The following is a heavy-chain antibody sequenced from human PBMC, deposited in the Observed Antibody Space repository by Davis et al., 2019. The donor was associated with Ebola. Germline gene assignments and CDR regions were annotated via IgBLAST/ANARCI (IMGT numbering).Heavy chain of an antibody. CDR2: ISSSSNII. Sequence: GESLKISCAASGFIFSSYSMNWVRQAPGKGLEWVSYISSSSNIIYYADSVKGRFTISRDNAKKSLYLQMNSLRDEDTAVYHCARDSLVRGIIITSAFDIWGQGTMVTVSS. CDR1: GFIFSSYS. CDR3: ARDSLVRGIIITSAFDI. J-gene: IGHJ3*02. V-gene: IGHV3-48*02. D-gene: IGHD3-10*01.